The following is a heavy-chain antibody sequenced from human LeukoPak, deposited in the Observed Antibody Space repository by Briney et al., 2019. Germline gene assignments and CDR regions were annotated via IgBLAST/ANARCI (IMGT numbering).Heavy chain of an antibody. CDR1: GFTFSSYA. CDR2: ISYDGSNK. CDR3: AREGQPDAFDI. Sequence: HPGRSLRLSCAASGFTFSSYAMHWVRQAPGKGLEWVTLISYDGSNKYYADSVKGRFTISRDNSKNTLYLQMNSLRAEDTAVYYRAREGQPDAFDIWGQGTMVTVSS. J-gene: IGHJ3*02. V-gene: IGHV3-30*04. D-gene: IGHD6-13*01.